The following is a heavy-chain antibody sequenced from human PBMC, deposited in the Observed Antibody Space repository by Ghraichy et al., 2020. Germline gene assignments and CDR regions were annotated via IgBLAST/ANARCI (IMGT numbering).Heavy chain of an antibody. J-gene: IGHJ4*02. V-gene: IGHV4-39*01. Sequence: SETLSLTCTVTSGSIITTNYYWGWVRQPPGKGLEGIVSIYHSGKTYSISYLRTRLTISVDTSKNQFSLRLSSVTAADPAIYFCARSLSGVWYGELSYVDYWAQGSLVTVSS. CDR2: IYHSGKT. CDR3: ARSLSGVWYGELSYVDY. CDR1: SGSIITTNYY. D-gene: IGHD3-10*01.